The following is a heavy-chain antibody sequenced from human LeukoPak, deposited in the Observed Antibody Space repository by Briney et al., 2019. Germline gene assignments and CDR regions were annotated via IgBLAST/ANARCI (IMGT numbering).Heavy chain of an antibody. CDR2: IYPGDSDT. CDR3: ARAPVPYYDILTGYPPWGDV. J-gene: IGHJ6*02. V-gene: IGHV5-51*01. CDR1: GYSFTSYW. Sequence: SGESLKISCKGSGYSFTSYWIGWVRQMPGKGLEWMGIIYPGDSDTRYSPSFQGQVTISADKSISTAYLQWSSLKASDTAMYYCARAPVPYYDILTGYPPWGDVWGQGTTVTVSS. D-gene: IGHD3-9*01.